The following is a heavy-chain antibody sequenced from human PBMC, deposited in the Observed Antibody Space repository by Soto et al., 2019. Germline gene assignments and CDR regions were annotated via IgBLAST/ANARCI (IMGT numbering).Heavy chain of an antibody. J-gene: IGHJ4*02. D-gene: IGHD1-26*01. V-gene: IGHV1-8*01. CDR3: ARGVTAGVDY. CDR1: GYSFTGLD. Sequence: ASVKVSCKASGYSFTGLDINLVRQTTGQGLEWMGWMEPSSGRTGYAQKFQGRVTMTGDTSIKTAYMELSSLTSDDTAFYYCARGVTAGVDYWGQGTLVTVSS. CDR2: MEPSSGRT.